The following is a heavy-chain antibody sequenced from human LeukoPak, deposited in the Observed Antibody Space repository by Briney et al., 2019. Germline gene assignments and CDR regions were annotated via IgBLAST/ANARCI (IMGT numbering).Heavy chain of an antibody. J-gene: IGHJ3*02. D-gene: IGHD4-17*01. V-gene: IGHV4-59*08. CDR3: ARQPGATAAFDI. Sequence: PSETLSLTCVVSGGSINNYWSWIRQPPGKGLEWIAYIYSNGNTNYNPSFKSRVTVSVDTSKNQLSLRLTSVAAADTAIYYCARQPGATAAFDIWGQGTMVIVSS. CDR2: IYSNGNT. CDR1: GGSINNY.